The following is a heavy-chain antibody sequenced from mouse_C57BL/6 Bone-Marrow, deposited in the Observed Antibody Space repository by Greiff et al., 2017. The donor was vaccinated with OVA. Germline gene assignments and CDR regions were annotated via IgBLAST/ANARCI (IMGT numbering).Heavy chain of an antibody. CDR1: GFTFSSYG. CDR2: ISSGGSYT. D-gene: IGHD6-1*01. V-gene: IGHV5-6*01. J-gene: IGHJ2*01. Sequence: EVQLVESGGDLVKPGGSLKLSCAASGFTFSSYGMSWVRQTPDKRLEWVATISSGGSYTYYPDSVKGRFTISRDNAKNTLYLQMSSLKSEDTAMYYCARRGCKAYSDYWGQGTTLTVSS. CDR3: ARRGCKAYSDY.